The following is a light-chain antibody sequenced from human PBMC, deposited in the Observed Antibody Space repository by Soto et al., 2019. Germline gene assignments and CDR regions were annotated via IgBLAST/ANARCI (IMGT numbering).Light chain of an antibody. CDR3: QQYSRAPLT. V-gene: IGKV3-20*01. CDR1: QSVTDNY. Sequence: EIVLTQSPPTLSLSPGERATLSCRASQSVTDNYLAWYQQKPGQAPRLVISGASSRTSGIPDRFSASGSGTDFTLTISRLEPEDFAVYYCQQYSRAPLTFGQGTKVDTK. CDR2: GAS. J-gene: IGKJ1*01.